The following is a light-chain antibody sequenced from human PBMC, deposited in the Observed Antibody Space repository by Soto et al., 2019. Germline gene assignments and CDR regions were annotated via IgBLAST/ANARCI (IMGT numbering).Light chain of an antibody. V-gene: IGKV4-1*01. CDR3: QQYYSLPLT. CDR1: QSVFYSSNNKNY. CDR2: WAS. J-gene: IGKJ4*01. Sequence: DIVMTQSPESLAVSLGERATINCKSSQSVFYSSNNKNYLTWYQQKPGQPPKLLIHWASTRESGVPDRFSGSGSETDFTLTISSLQAEDVAVYYCQQYYSLPLTFGGGTKVETK.